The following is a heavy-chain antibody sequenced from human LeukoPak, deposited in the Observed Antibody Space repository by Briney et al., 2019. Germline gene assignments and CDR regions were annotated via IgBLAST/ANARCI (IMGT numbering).Heavy chain of an antibody. CDR3: ARVYILTGYSD. Sequence: PSETLSLTCTVSGGSISSGNYYWNWIRQPAGKGLEWIGRIYTSGSINYNPSLKSRVTISVDTSKNQFSLKLSSVTAADTAVYYCARVYILTGYSDWGQGTLVTVSS. D-gene: IGHD3-9*01. CDR1: GGSISSGNYY. V-gene: IGHV4-61*02. J-gene: IGHJ4*02. CDR2: IYTSGSI.